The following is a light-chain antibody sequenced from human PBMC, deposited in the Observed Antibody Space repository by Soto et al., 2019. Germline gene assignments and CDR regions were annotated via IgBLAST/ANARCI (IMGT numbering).Light chain of an antibody. CDR1: SSDIDTYNY. CDR3: SSSTTSSTVV. Sequence: QSVLTQPASVSGSPGQSITISCTGTSSDIDTYNYVSWYQQHPGTAPKLMIYDISNRPSGVSNRFSGSTSGNTASLTISGLQAEDEAYYYCSSSTTSSTVVFGGGTKLTVL. V-gene: IGLV2-14*03. CDR2: DIS. J-gene: IGLJ2*01.